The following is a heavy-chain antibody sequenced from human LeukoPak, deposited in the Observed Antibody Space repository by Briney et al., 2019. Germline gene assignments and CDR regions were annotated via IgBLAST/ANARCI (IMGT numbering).Heavy chain of an antibody. CDR2: ISSSSGYI. CDR3: ARASSDYFYYGMDV. V-gene: IGHV3-21*01. Sequence: PGGSLRLSCAASGFTFSSYSMNWVRQAPGQGLEWVSSISSSSGYIYYADSVKGRFTISRDNAKTSLYLRMNSLRAEDTAVYYCARASSDYFYYGMDVWGKGTMVTVS. J-gene: IGHJ6*04. CDR1: GFTFSSYS. D-gene: IGHD3-10*01.